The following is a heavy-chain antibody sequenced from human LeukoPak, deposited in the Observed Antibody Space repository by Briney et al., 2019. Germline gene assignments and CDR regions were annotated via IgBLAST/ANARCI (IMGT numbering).Heavy chain of an antibody. V-gene: IGHV5-51*01. CDR3: ARFPLAYGSGSYIDY. D-gene: IGHD3-10*01. Sequence: GESLKISCKGSGYSFTSYWIGWVRQMPGKGLEWMGIIYPGDSDTRYSPSFQGQVTISADKSISTAYLQWSSLKASDTAMYYCARFPLAYGSGSYIDYWGQGTLVTVSS. J-gene: IGHJ4*02. CDR1: GYSFTSYW. CDR2: IYPGDSDT.